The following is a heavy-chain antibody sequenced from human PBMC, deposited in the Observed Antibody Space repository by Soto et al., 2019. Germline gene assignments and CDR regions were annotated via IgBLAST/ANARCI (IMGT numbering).Heavy chain of an antibody. CDR2: IRAYNGYT. V-gene: IGHV1-18*04. CDR1: GYTFTSYG. CDR3: VRASDGYGSGWYVGYFDY. Sequence: QVTLVQSGAEVKKPGASVKVSCKASGYTFTSYGISWVRQAPGQGLEWMGWIRAYNGYTNYAQKFQGRVTISTDTSTGTAYMELRSVISDDAAVYYCVRASDGYGSGWYVGYFDYWGQGTLVTVSS. D-gene: IGHD6-19*01. J-gene: IGHJ4*02.